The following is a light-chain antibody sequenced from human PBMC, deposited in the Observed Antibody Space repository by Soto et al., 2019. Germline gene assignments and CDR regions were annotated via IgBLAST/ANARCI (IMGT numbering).Light chain of an antibody. CDR1: SSDVGGYNY. CDR2: EVS. CDR3: SSYTSSSTGV. V-gene: IGLV2-14*01. J-gene: IGLJ1*01. Sequence: QSVLTQPASVSGSPGQSITISCTGTSSDVGGYNYVSWYQQHPGKAPKLMIYEVSYRPSGVSNRFSGSKSGNTASLTISGLQAEDEADYYCSSYTSSSTGVFGTGTKVTVL.